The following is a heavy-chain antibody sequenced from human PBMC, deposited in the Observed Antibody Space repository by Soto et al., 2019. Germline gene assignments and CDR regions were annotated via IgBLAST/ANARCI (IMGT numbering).Heavy chain of an antibody. V-gene: IGHV4-59*01. Sequence: QVRLQESGPGLVKPSETLSLTCTVSGGSISSYYWSWIRQPPGKGLEWIGYMYNTGSTIYNPSLKSRVTVSVDTSKNQFSLKLNSVTVADTAVYYCARDLWGYCGADCYPLDVWGQGTTVTVSS. CDR3: ARDLWGYCGADCYPLDV. J-gene: IGHJ6*02. CDR2: MYNTGST. CDR1: GGSISSYY. D-gene: IGHD2-21*02.